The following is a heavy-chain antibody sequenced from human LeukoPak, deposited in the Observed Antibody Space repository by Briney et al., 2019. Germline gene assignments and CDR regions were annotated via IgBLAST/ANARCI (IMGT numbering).Heavy chain of an antibody. CDR2: IIPILGIA. CDR3: ARDVSIAARPSVTGFDY. D-gene: IGHD6-6*01. CDR1: GGTFSSYA. J-gene: IGHJ4*02. Sequence: SVKVSCKSSGGTFSSYAISWVRQAPGQGLEWMGRIIPILGIANYAQKFQGRVTITADKSTSTAYMELSSLRSEDTAVYYCARDVSIAARPSVTGFDYWGQGTLVTVSS. V-gene: IGHV1-69*04.